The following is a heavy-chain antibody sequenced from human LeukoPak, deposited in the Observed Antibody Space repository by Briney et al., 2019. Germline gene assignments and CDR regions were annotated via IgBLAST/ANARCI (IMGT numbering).Heavy chain of an antibody. CDR2: ISSSGSTI. CDR3: ARDYGGSSPFDF. D-gene: IGHD4-23*01. V-gene: IGHV3-48*03. J-gene: IGHJ4*02. CDR1: GFTFSSYE. Sequence: GGSLRLSCAASGFTFSSYEMNWVRQAPGKGLEWLSYISSSGSTIYYADSVKGRFTISRDNAKNSLDLQMNSLRAEDTAVYYCARDYGGSSPFDFWGQGTLVIVSS.